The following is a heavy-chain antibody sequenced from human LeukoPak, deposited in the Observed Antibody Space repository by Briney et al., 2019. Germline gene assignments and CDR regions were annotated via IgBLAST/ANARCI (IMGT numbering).Heavy chain of an antibody. CDR3: ARAHIVGATTPRGYYYYYGMDV. CDR1: GGTFSSYA. J-gene: IGHJ6*02. CDR2: IIPIFGTA. Sequence: ASVKVSCKASGGTFSSYAISRVRQAPGQGLEWMGGIIPIFGTANYAQKFQGRVTITADESTSTAYMELSSLRSEDTAVYYCARAHIVGATTPRGYYYYYGMDVWGQGTTVTVSS. D-gene: IGHD1-26*01. V-gene: IGHV1-69*13.